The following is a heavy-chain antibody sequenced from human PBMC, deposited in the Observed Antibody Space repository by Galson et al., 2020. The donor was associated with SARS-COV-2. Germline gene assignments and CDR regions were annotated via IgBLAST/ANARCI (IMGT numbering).Heavy chain of an antibody. Sequence: GGSLRLSCAASGFTFDDYAMHWVRQAPGKGLAWVSGISWNSGSIGYADSVKGRFTISRDNAKNSLYLQMNSLRAEDTALYYCAKDGIGGNYAFDIWGQGTMVTVSS. CDR1: GFTFDDYA. J-gene: IGHJ3*02. D-gene: IGHD2-21*02. CDR3: AKDGIGGNYAFDI. V-gene: IGHV3-9*01. CDR2: ISWNSGSI.